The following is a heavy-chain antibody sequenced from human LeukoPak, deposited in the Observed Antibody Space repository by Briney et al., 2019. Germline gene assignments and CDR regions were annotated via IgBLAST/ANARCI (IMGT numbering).Heavy chain of an antibody. CDR2: ISSSGST. V-gene: IGHV4-61*02. D-gene: IGHD5-18*01. CDR3: ASSGYSYGYLGY. CDR1: GDSISSGDYY. Sequence: SETLSLTCTVSGDSISSGDYYWSWIRQPAGKGLEWIGRISSSGSTNYNPSLKSRVTISVDTSKNQFSLKLSSVTAADTAVYYCASSGYSYGYLGYWGQGTLVTVSS. J-gene: IGHJ4*02.